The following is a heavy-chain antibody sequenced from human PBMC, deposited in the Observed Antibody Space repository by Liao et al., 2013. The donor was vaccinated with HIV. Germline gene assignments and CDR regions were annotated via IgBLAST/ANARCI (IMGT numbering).Heavy chain of an antibody. D-gene: IGHD2-2*02. CDR3: ARDRPPYCSSTSCYKGWFDP. CDR2: IYTSGST. J-gene: IGHJ5*02. Sequence: QVQLQESGPGLVKPSQTLSLTCTVSGGSISSGSYYWSWIRQPAGKGLEWIGRIYTSGSTNYNPSLKSRVTISVDTSKNQFSLKLSSVTAADTAVYYCARDRPPYCSSTSCYKGWFDPWGQGTLVTVSS. CDR1: GGSISSGSYY. V-gene: IGHV4-61*02.